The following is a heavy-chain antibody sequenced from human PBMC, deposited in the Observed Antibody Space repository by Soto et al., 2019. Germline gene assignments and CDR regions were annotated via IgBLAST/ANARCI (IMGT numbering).Heavy chain of an antibody. D-gene: IGHD6-13*01. CDR3: AKLYSSSWSGYCDY. CDR2: ISVSGGST. Sequence: EVQVLESGGGLVQPGGSLRLSCAASGFTFSSYAMSWVRQAPGKGLEWVSTISVSGGSTYYADYVKGRFTVSRDNSKTTLYLQMNSLRAEDTGVYYCAKLYSSSWSGYCDYWGQGALVTVSS. CDR1: GFTFSSYA. V-gene: IGHV3-23*01. J-gene: IGHJ4*02.